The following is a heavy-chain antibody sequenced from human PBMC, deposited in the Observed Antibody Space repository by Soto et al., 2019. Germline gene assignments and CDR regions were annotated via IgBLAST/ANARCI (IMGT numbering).Heavy chain of an antibody. CDR1: GYTFTSYG. J-gene: IGHJ4*02. Sequence: ASVKVSCKASGYTFTSYGISWVRQAPGQGLEWMGWISAYNGNTNYAQKLQGRVTMTTDTSTSTAYMELRSLRSDDTAVYYWARCSTTVTRFDYWGQGSLVTVSS. V-gene: IGHV1-18*04. D-gene: IGHD4-17*01. CDR3: ARCSTTVTRFDY. CDR2: ISAYNGNT.